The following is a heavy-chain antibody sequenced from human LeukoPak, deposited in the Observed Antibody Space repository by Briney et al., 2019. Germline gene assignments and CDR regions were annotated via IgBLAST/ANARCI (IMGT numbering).Heavy chain of an antibody. D-gene: IGHD5-24*01. Sequence: SQTLSLTCTVSGGSISTGSYCWSWIRQPAGKGLEWIGHIYTSGNTNYNPSLKSRVTISVDSSKNQFSLRLSSVTAADTAVYYCARESLTWLQSRTSWFDPWGQGTLVTVSS. CDR2: IYTSGNT. V-gene: IGHV4-61*09. J-gene: IGHJ5*02. CDR3: ARESLTWLQSRTSWFDP. CDR1: GGSISTGSYC.